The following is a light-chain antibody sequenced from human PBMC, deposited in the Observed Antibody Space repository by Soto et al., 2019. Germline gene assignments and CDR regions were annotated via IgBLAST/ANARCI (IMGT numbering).Light chain of an antibody. Sequence: QPVLTQPPSASGTPGKRVTIFCSGSSSNFGSNTVNWYQQLPGTAPKLLIYSNNQRPSGVPDRFSGSKSGTSASLAISGLQSEDEADYYCAAWDDSLNGFYVFGTGTKVTVL. CDR1: SSNFGSNT. CDR2: SNN. V-gene: IGLV1-44*01. CDR3: AAWDDSLNGFYV. J-gene: IGLJ1*01.